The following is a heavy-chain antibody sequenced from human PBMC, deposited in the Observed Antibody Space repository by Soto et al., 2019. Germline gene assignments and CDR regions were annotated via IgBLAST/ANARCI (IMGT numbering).Heavy chain of an antibody. CDR1: GFTFSSYA. CDR3: AKDGTYSSISFYYFDY. CDR2: ISGSGGST. D-gene: IGHD6-13*01. J-gene: IGHJ4*02. Sequence: GGSLRLSCAASGFTFSSYAMSWVRQAPGKGLEWVSAISGSGGSTYYADSVKGRFTIARDNSKNTLYLQMNSLRAEDTAVYYCAKDGTYSSISFYYFDYWGQGTLVTVSS. V-gene: IGHV3-23*01.